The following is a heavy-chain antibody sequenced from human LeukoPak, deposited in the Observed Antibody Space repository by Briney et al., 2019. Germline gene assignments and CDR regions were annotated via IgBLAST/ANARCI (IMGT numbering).Heavy chain of an antibody. D-gene: IGHD1-26*01. CDR2: IYSGGST. Sequence: GGSLRLSCAASGFTVSSNYMSWVRQAPGKGLEWVSVIYSGGSTYYADSVKGRFTISRDNSKNTLYLQMNSLRAEDTAVYYCASSGSYRLLDYYYYYMDVWGKGTTVTVSS. V-gene: IGHV3-53*01. J-gene: IGHJ6*03. CDR1: GFTVSSNY. CDR3: ASSGSYRLLDYYYYYMDV.